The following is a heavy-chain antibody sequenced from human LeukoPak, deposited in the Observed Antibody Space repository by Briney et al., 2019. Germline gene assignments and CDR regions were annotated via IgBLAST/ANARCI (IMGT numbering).Heavy chain of an antibody. CDR2: ISSSSSYI. D-gene: IGHD6-19*01. Sequence: GGSLRLSCAASGFTFSSYSMNWVRQAPGKGLEWVSSISSSSSYIYYADSVKGRFTISRDNAKNSLYLQMNSLRAEDTAVYYCARERGNKAVAAFDIWGQGTMVTVSS. V-gene: IGHV3-21*01. CDR1: GFTFSSYS. J-gene: IGHJ3*02. CDR3: ARERGNKAVAAFDI.